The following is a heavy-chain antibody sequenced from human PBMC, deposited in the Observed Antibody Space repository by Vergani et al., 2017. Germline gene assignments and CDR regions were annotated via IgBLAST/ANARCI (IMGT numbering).Heavy chain of an antibody. CDR2: ISGSRDSI. J-gene: IGHJ4*02. V-gene: IGHV3-23*01. D-gene: IGHD2-8*01. CDR1: GFTFSAHA. Sequence: EVQLLESGGGLVQPGGSLRLSCEASGFTFSAHAMSWVRQAPGKGLEWVSTISGSRDSIYYADSVKGRFTISRDNSKNTLYLQMNSLRADDTAMYFCARGLWDCTHIRCSPPSYWGQGTQVTVSS. CDR3: ARGLWDCTHIRCSPPSY.